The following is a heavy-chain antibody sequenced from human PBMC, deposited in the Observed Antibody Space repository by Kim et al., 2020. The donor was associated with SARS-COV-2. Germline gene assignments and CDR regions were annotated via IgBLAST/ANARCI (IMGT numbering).Heavy chain of an antibody. CDR1: GYTFTGYY. D-gene: IGHD3-22*01. Sequence: ASVKVSCKASGYTFTGYYIHWVRQAPGQGVEWVGRIKLKSGATNYAQNFQGRVTMTRDTSISTAYMELSRLRSDDTAVYYCARGMAYYSASRGEEVDLWGGGTLVSVSS. CDR3: ARGMAYYSASRGEEVDL. CDR2: IKLKSGAT. J-gene: IGHJ2*01. V-gene: IGHV1-2*06.